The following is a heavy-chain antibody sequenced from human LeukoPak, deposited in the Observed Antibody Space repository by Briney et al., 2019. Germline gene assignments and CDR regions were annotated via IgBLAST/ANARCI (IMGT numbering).Heavy chain of an antibody. CDR3: ARVLWFGVRTYYFDY. CDR2: INHSGST. D-gene: IGHD3-10*01. V-gene: IGHV4-39*07. Sequence: SETLSLTCTVSGGSISSGGYYWSWIRQPPGKGLEWIGEINHSGSTNYNPSLKSRVTISVDTSKNQFSLKLSSVTAADTAVYYCARVLWFGVRTYYFDYWGQGTLVTVSS. J-gene: IGHJ4*02. CDR1: GGSISSGGYY.